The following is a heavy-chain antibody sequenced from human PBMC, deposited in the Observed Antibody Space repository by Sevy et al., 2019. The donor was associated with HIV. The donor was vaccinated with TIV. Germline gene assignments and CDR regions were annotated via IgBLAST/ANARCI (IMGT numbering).Heavy chain of an antibody. CDR1: GGSFSGYY. CDR3: ARAPPVVVVPGAPSGFDP. J-gene: IGHJ5*02. D-gene: IGHD2-2*01. V-gene: IGHV4-34*01. CDR2: INHSGST. Sequence: SETLSLTCAVYGGSFSGYYWNRIRQSPGKGLEWIGEINHSGSTHYNPSLKSRVTISVDTSKNQFSLRLNSVTAADTAVYYCARAPPVVVVPGAPSGFDPWGQGTLVTVSS.